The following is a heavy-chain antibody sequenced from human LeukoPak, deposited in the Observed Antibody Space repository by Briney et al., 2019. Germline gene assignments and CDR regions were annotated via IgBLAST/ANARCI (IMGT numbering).Heavy chain of an antibody. CDR3: ARADWDYFYYYFDV. V-gene: IGHV3-11*04. J-gene: IGHJ6*03. CDR1: GFTSGDYY. Sequence: PGGSLRLSCAASGFTSGDYYMSWIRQAPGKGLEWVSYISGGGDTIYYADSVKGRFTISRDNPKKSVFPQLNSLRAEDTAVYYCARADWDYFYYYFDVWGKGTTVIVSS. D-gene: IGHD3-9*01. CDR2: ISGGGDTI.